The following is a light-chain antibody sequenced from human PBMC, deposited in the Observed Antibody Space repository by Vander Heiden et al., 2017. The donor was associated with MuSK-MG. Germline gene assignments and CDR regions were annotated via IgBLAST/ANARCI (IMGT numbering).Light chain of an antibody. Sequence: IVMTQSPSTLSVSPGERATLSCRASQSVSSNLAWYQQKPGQAPRLLIYGASTRATGIPARFSGSGSGTEFTLTISSLQSEDFAVYYCQQYNNWPLYTFGQGTKLESK. CDR3: QQYNNWPLYT. CDR2: GAS. V-gene: IGKV3-15*01. J-gene: IGKJ2*01. CDR1: QSVSSN.